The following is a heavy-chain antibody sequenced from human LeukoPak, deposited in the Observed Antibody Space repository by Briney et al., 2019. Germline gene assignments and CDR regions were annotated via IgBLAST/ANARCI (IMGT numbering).Heavy chain of an antibody. CDR2: ISSSSTYI. J-gene: IGHJ6*03. CDR1: GFTFSDYY. Sequence: GGSLRLSCAASGFTFSDYYMSWIRQAPGKGLEWVSSISSSSTYIYYADSVKGRFTISRDNAKNSLYLQMNSLRAEDTAVYYCARSGYSYGYYYYYYYYMDVWGKGTTVTVSS. CDR3: ARSGYSYGYYYYYYYYMDV. V-gene: IGHV3-11*06. D-gene: IGHD5-18*01.